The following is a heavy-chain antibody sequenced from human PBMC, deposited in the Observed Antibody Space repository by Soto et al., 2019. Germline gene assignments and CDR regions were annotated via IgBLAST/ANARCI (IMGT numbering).Heavy chain of an antibody. CDR2: ISYDGSNE. V-gene: IGHV3-33*05. CDR1: GFSFSSYG. D-gene: IGHD2-15*01. Sequence: QVRLVESGGGVVQPGRSLRLSCAASGFSFSSYGMHWVRQAPGKGLEWLAIISYDGSNEYYADSVKGRFTISRYNSKTTLSLQMNSLGAQDTAVYYCARDYSDAMDVWGQGTTVTVSS. J-gene: IGHJ6*02. CDR3: ARDYSDAMDV.